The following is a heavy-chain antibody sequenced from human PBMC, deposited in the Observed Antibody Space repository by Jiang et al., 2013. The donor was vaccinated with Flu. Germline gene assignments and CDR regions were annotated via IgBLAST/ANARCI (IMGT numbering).Heavy chain of an antibody. Sequence: QSGSELKKPGASVKVSCKASGYAFTSYATNWVRQAPGQGLEWMGWINTNTGNPTYAQGFTGRFVFSLDTSVSTAYLQISSLKAEDTAVYYCARGEKWIQLWLLGYWGQGTLVTVSS. D-gene: IGHD5-18*01. V-gene: IGHV7-4-1*02. J-gene: IGHJ4*02. CDR3: ARGEKWIQLWLLGY. CDR1: GYAFTSYA. CDR2: INTNTGNP.